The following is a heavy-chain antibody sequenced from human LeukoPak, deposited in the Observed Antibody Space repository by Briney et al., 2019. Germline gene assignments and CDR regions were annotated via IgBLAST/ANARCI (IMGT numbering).Heavy chain of an antibody. CDR2: ISAYNGNT. CDR3: ARVPHYYDSSGYFGY. Sequence: GASVKVSCKASGYTFTSYGISWVRQAPGQGLEWIGWISAYNGNTNYAQKLQGRVTMTTDTSTSTAYMELRSLRSDDTAVYYCARVPHYYDSSGYFGYWGQGTLVTVSS. J-gene: IGHJ4*02. D-gene: IGHD3-22*01. V-gene: IGHV1-18*01. CDR1: GYTFTSYG.